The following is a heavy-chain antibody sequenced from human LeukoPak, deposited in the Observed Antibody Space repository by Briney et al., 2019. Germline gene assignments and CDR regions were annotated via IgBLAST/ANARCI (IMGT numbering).Heavy chain of an antibody. J-gene: IGHJ3*02. CDR3: AKGVSGSALLAAFDI. Sequence: GSLKLSCAASGFPFSSYAMSWVRQAPGKGLEWVSAISGSGGSTYYADSVKGRFTISRDNSKNTLYLQMNSLRAEDTAVYYCAKGVSGSALLAAFDIWGQGTMVTVSS. V-gene: IGHV3-23*01. CDR1: GFPFSSYA. CDR2: ISGSGGST. D-gene: IGHD1-26*01.